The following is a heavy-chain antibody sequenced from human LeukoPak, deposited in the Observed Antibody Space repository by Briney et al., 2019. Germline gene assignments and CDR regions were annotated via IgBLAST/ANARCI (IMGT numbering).Heavy chain of an antibody. CDR3: ARQTTPPDY. J-gene: IGHJ4*02. Sequence: SETLSLTSTVSGDSISSSSFYCGWIRQPPKKVLEWVGTIYYSGSTYYNPSLKSRVTISVDPSTNPFSLELRSVTATGTAVYYCARQTTPPDYWGQGTLVPVSS. D-gene: IGHD1-7*01. V-gene: IGHV4-39*01. CDR2: IYYSGST. CDR1: GDSISSSSFY.